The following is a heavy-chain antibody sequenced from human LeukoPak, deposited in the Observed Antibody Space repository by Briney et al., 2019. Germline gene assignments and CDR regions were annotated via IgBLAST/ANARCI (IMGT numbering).Heavy chain of an antibody. D-gene: IGHD5-24*01. J-gene: IGHJ4*02. V-gene: IGHV4-39*01. CDR1: GGSISSSSYY. CDR2: IYYSGST. Sequence: PSETLSLTCTVSGGSISSSSYYWGWIRQPPGKGLEWIGSIYYSGSTYYSPSLKSRVTISVDTSKNQFSLKLSSVTAADTAVYYCAPILRDGYNTHFDYWGQGTLVTVSS. CDR3: APILRDGYNTHFDY.